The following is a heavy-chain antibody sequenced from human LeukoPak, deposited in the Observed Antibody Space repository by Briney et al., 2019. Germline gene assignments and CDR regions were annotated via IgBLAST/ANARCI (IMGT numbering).Heavy chain of an antibody. Sequence: PGRSLRLSCAASGFTFSSYGMHWVRQAPGKGLEWVSGISWNSGLIGYADSVKGRFTISRDNAKNSLYLQMNSLRAEDTALYYCARGCTNGVCYLPVDYWGQGTLVTVSS. CDR1: GFTFSSYG. CDR3: ARGCTNGVCYLPVDY. J-gene: IGHJ4*02. CDR2: ISWNSGLI. V-gene: IGHV3-9*01. D-gene: IGHD2-8*01.